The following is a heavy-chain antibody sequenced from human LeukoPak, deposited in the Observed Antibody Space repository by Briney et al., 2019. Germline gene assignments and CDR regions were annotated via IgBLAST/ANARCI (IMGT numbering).Heavy chain of an antibody. CDR3: ARVNKVALNAFDI. Sequence: ASVKVSCKASGYTFTGYYMHWVRQAPGQGLEWMGWINPNSGGTNYAQKFQGRVTMTRDTSISTAYMELSRLRSDDTAVYYCARVNKVALNAFDIWGQGTMVTVSS. V-gene: IGHV1-2*02. CDR1: GYTFTGYY. D-gene: IGHD5-12*01. J-gene: IGHJ3*02. CDR2: INPNSGGT.